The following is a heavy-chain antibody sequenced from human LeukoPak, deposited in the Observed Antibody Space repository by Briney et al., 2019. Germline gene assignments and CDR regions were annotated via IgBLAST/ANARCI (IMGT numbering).Heavy chain of an antibody. J-gene: IGHJ4*02. D-gene: IGHD4-23*01. CDR1: GFTFSTYD. Sequence: QTGGSLRLSCAASGFTFSTYDMSWVRQAPGKGLEWVSAISGSGGSTYYADSVKGRFTISRDNSKTTLYLQMNSLRAEDTAVYYCAKGRWYIDYWGQGTLVTVSS. CDR3: AKGRWYIDY. CDR2: ISGSGGST. V-gene: IGHV3-23*01.